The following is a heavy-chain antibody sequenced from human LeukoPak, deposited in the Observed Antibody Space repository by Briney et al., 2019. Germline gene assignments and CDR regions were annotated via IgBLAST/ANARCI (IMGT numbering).Heavy chain of an antibody. CDR1: GGSISSYY. Sequence: PSETLSLTSTVSGGSISSYYWSWIRQPAGKGLEWIGRIYTIGSPNYNPSLKSRVHMSVDTSKNQFSLKLSSVTAADTAVYYCARGQPRGYSYGRPPYYHYMDVWGKGTTVTVSS. J-gene: IGHJ6*03. CDR2: IYTIGSP. CDR3: ARGQPRGYSYGRPPYYHYMDV. D-gene: IGHD5-18*01. V-gene: IGHV4-4*07.